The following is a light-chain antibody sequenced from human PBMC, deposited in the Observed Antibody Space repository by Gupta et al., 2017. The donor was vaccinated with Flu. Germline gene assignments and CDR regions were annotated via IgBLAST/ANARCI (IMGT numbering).Light chain of an antibody. Sequence: DIVMTQSPDSLAVSLRERATINCKSSPSVLYSSNNKNYLAWYQQKPGQPPKLLIYWASTRGSAVPDRFSGSGSGTDFTLTSISLQAEDVAVYYCHQVSSTPTTFGHGTKLEIK. CDR1: PSVLYSSNNKNY. V-gene: IGKV4-1*01. CDR3: HQVSSTPTT. J-gene: IGKJ2*01. CDR2: WAS.